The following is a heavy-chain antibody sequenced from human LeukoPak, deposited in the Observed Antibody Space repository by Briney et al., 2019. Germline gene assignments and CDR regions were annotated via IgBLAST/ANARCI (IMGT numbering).Heavy chain of an antibody. D-gene: IGHD3-10*01. CDR1: GFTFDEYG. J-gene: IGHJ1*01. CDR3: VRSITMFQY. V-gene: IGHV3-20*04. CDR2: ISLNGGSS. Sequence: SGGSLGLSCAASGFTFDEYGMSWVRQAPGKGLEWVSGISLNGGSSGYADSVKGRFTISRDNANNSISLQMNSLRVEDTALYYCVRSITMFQYWGQGTLVTVSS.